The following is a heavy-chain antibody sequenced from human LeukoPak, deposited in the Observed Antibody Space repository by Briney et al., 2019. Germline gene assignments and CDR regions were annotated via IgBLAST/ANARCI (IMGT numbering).Heavy chain of an antibody. V-gene: IGHV4-39*07. J-gene: IGHJ4*02. CDR2: IYYSGST. D-gene: IGHD4-23*01. CDR3: ARGSRWPDY. CDR1: GGSISSSSYY. Sequence: SQTLSLTCTVSGGSISSSSYYWGWIRQPPGKGLEWIGSIYYSGSTYYNPSLKSRVTISVDTSKNQFSLKLSSVTAADTAVYYCARGSRWPDYWGQGTLVTVSS.